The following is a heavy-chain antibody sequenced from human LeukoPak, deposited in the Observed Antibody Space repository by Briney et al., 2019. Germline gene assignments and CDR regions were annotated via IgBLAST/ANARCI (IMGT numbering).Heavy chain of an antibody. V-gene: IGHV1-2*02. Sequence: ASVKVSCKASGYTFTGYYMHWVRQAPGQGLEWMGWINPNSGGTNYAQKFQGRVTMTRDTSISTAYTELSRLRSDDTAVYYCARSFLGYCSSTSCYDKPDYWGQGTLVTVSS. CDR2: INPNSGGT. J-gene: IGHJ4*02. D-gene: IGHD2-2*01. CDR1: GYTFTGYY. CDR3: ARSFLGYCSSTSCYDKPDY.